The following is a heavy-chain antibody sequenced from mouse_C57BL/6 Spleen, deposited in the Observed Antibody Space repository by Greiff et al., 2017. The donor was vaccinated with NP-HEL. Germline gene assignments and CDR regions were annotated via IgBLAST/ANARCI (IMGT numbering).Heavy chain of an antibody. CDR2: IYPGNSDT. J-gene: IGHJ2*01. V-gene: IGHV1-5*01. D-gene: IGHD2-2*01. Sequence: VQLKQPGTVLARPGASVKMSCKTSGYTFTSYWMHWVKQRPGQGLEWIGDIYPGNSDTSYNQKFKGKAKLTAVTSASTAYMELSSLTSEDSAVYYGTRSACGYEGVDDWGKGTTLTVSS. CDR3: TRSACGYEGVDD. CDR1: GYTFTSYW.